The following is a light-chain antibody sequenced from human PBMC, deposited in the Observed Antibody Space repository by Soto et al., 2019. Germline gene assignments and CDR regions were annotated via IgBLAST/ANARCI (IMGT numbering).Light chain of an antibody. V-gene: IGLV2-18*02. CDR1: SSDVGSYNR. J-gene: IGLJ1*01. CDR3: NSYKASSTHV. CDR2: EVS. Sequence: QSVRTQPPSVSGSPGQSVAISCTGTSSDVGSYNRVSWYQQPPGAAPKLMIYEVSNRPSGVPDRFPGSKSGNTASLTISGLQADYEADSYCNSYKASSTHVFGPGTESPS.